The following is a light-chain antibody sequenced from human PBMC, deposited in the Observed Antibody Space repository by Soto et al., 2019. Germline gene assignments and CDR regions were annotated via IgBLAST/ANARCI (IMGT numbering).Light chain of an antibody. J-gene: IGLJ2*01. CDR2: RNN. V-gene: IGLV1-47*01. CDR3: AAWDASLKGPV. CDR1: SSNIGNNY. Sequence: QSVLTQPPSASGTPGQRVTISCSGSSSNIGNNYVYWYQHLPGTAPKLLIYRNNQRPSGVPDRFSGSKSGTSASLAISGLRSDDESDYYCAAWDASLKGPVFGGGTKVTVL.